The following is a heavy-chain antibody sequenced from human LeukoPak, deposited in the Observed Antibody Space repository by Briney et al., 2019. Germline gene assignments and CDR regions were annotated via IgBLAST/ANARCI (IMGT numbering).Heavy chain of an antibody. J-gene: IGHJ4*02. CDR2: IWYDGSKK. CDR3: ARLQGVSTFDY. V-gene: IGHV3-33*01. D-gene: IGHD5/OR15-5a*01. CDR1: GFTFSSNG. Sequence: GGSLRLSCAASGFTFSSNGMQWVRQAPGKGLEWVALIWYDGSKKYYADSVKGRFTISRDNSENMLYLQLNSLRAEDTAIYYCARLQGVSTFDYWGQGTLVTVSS.